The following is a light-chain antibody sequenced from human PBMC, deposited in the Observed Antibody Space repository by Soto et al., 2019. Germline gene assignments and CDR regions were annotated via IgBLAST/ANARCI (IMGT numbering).Light chain of an antibody. CDR3: QQLNSYPRIT. J-gene: IGKJ5*01. V-gene: IGKV1-9*01. Sequence: DIQLTQSPSFLSASVGERVTITCRAGQGINSYLAWYQQKPGKAPKLLIYAASTLQSGVPSRFSGSGSGTEFTLTISSRQPEDFATYYCQQLNSYPRITFGQGTRLEI. CDR1: QGINSY. CDR2: AAS.